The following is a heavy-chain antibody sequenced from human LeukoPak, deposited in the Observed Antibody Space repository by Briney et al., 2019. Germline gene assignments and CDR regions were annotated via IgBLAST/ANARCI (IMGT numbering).Heavy chain of an antibody. CDR3: ATSSGYYIDAFDI. CDR2: INHSGST. CDR1: GGSFSGYY. V-gene: IGHV4-34*01. J-gene: IGHJ3*02. Sequence: SETLSLTCAVYGGSFSGYYWSWIRQPPGKGLEWIGEINHSGSTNYNPSLKSRVTISVDTSKNQFSLKLSSVTAADTAAYYCATSSGYYIDAFDIWGQGTMVTVSS. D-gene: IGHD3-22*01.